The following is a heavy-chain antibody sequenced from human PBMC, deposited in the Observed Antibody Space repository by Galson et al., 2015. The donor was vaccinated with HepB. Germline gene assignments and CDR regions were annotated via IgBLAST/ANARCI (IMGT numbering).Heavy chain of an antibody. J-gene: IGHJ4*02. CDR2: IKQDGGET. CDR1: GFSFSTYW. D-gene: IGHD3-3*02. CDR3: ARISPW. Sequence: SLRLSCAASGFSFSTYWMTWVRQAPGKGLEWVANIKQDGGETYYLDSVKGLFTISRDNAKSSVYLQMNSLRAEDTAVYYCARISPWWGQGTLVTVSS. V-gene: IGHV3-7*03.